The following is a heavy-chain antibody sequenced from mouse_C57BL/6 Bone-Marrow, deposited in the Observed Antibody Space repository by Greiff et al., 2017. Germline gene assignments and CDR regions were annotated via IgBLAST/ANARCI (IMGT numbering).Heavy chain of an antibody. Sequence: EVQLQQSGAELVRPGASVTLSCTASGFNIKDDYMHWVKQRPEQGLEWIGWIDPENGDTEYASKFQGKATITADPSSTAAYLQLSSLTSEDTAVYYCTTWGGSSLGYAMDYWGQGTSVTVSS. D-gene: IGHD1-1*01. J-gene: IGHJ4*01. CDR1: GFNIKDDY. CDR3: TTWGGSSLGYAMDY. CDR2: IDPENGDT. V-gene: IGHV14-4*01.